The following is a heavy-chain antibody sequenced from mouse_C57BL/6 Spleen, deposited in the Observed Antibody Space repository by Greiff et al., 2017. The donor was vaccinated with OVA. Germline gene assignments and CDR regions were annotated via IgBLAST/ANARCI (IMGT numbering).Heavy chain of an antibody. CDR1: GYSITSGYY. D-gene: IGHD4-1*01. CDR2: ISYDGSN. J-gene: IGHJ3*01. CDR3: ARDTGPFAY. V-gene: IGHV3-6*01. Sequence: ESGPGLVKPSQSLSLTCSVTGYSITSGYYWNWIRQFPGNKLEWMGYISYDGSNNYNPSLKNRISITRDTSKNQFFLKLNSVTTEDTATYYCARDTGPFAYWGQGTLVTVSA.